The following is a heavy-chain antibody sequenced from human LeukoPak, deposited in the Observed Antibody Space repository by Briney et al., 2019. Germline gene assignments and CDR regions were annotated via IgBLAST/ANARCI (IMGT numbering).Heavy chain of an antibody. J-gene: IGHJ4*02. Sequence: SETLSLTCTVSGGSISSYYWSWIRQPPGKGLEWIGYIYYSGTTNYNPSLKSRVTISVDTSKNQFSLKLSSVTAADTAVYYRARGVYIAAAQYGYWGQGTLVTVSS. CDR1: GGSISSYY. V-gene: IGHV4-59*01. CDR2: IYYSGTT. CDR3: ARGVYIAAAQYGY. D-gene: IGHD6-13*01.